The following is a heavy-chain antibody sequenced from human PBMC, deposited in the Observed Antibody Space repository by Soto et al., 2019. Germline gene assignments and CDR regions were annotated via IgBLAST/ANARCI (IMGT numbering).Heavy chain of an antibody. Sequence: GASVKVSCKASGYTFTSYGISWVRQAPGQGLEWMGWISAYNGNTNYAQKLQGRVTMTTDTSTSTAYMELRSLRSDDTVVYYCARDGYSSSRGTFDYWGQGTLVTVSS. CDR1: GYTFTSYG. J-gene: IGHJ4*02. D-gene: IGHD6-6*01. CDR2: ISAYNGNT. V-gene: IGHV1-18*01. CDR3: ARDGYSSSRGTFDY.